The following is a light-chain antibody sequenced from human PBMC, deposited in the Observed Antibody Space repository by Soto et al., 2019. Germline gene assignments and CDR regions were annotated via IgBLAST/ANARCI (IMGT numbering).Light chain of an antibody. J-gene: IGKJ1*01. CDR2: GAS. CDR1: QSISTY. CDR3: QQRSNWPWT. V-gene: IGKV1-39*01. Sequence: DIQMTQSPSSLSASVGDRVTISCRASQSISTYLNWYQQKPGKAPKVLIYGASSLPSGVPARFSGSGSGTDFTLTISSLEPEDFAVYYCQQRSNWPWTFGQGTKVDIK.